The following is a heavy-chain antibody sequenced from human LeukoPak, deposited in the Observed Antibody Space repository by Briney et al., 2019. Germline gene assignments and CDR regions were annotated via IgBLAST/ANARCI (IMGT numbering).Heavy chain of an antibody. CDR2: IWHDGSNK. Sequence: PGGSLRLSCAASGFTFSSYGMHWVRQAPGKGLEWVAVIWHDGSNKYYADSVKGRFTISSDNSKNTLYLQMNSLRAEDTAVYYCARNQVYGGYNSVGAFDIWGQGTMVTVSS. J-gene: IGHJ3*02. CDR1: GFTFSSYG. CDR3: ARNQVYGGYNSVGAFDI. D-gene: IGHD5-24*01. V-gene: IGHV3-33*01.